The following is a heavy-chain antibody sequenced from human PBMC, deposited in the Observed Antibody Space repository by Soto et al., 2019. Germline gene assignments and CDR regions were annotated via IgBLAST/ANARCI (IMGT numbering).Heavy chain of an antibody. D-gene: IGHD2-2*01. CDR2: IYYSGST. Sequence: SETLSLTCTVSGGSISSSSYYWGWIRQPPGKGLEWIGSIYYSGSTYYNPSLKSRVTISVDTSKNQFSLKLSSVTAADTAVYYCASATSYQLLSGAYDAFDIWGQGTMVTVSS. J-gene: IGHJ3*02. V-gene: IGHV4-39*01. CDR3: ASATSYQLLSGAYDAFDI. CDR1: GGSISSSSYY.